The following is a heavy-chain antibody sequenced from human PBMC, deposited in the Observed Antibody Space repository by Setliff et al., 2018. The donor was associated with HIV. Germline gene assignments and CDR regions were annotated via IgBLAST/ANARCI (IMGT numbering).Heavy chain of an antibody. V-gene: IGHV4-39*01. J-gene: IGHJ4*02. CDR2: VYYSGSP. CDR3: ARVGWGMGFGELSYDY. CDR1: GGSISSNSYY. D-gene: IGHD3-10*01. Sequence: SETLSLTCTVSGGSISSNSYYWGWIRQPPGKGLEWIGGVYYSGSPSYNPSLKSRLSISVDTSNNQFSLKLTSVTAADTGVYYCARVGWGMGFGELSYDYWGQGTLVTVSS.